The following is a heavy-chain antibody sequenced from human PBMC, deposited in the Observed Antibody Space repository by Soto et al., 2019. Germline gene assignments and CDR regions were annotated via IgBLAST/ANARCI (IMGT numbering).Heavy chain of an antibody. CDR2: MNPNSGNT. V-gene: IGHV1-8*01. D-gene: IGHD3-22*01. CDR3: ARDYYDSSGYYYHAPTLYYCDS. Sequence: QVQLVQSGAEVKKPGASVKVSCKASGYTFTSYDINWVRQATGQGLEWMGWMNPNSGNTGYAQQLQGRVNMTVNTSMSTAYTERSRERSEDTAVYYGARDYYDSSGYYYHAPTLYYCDSWGQGTLVTVSS. J-gene: IGHJ4*02. CDR1: GYTFTSYD.